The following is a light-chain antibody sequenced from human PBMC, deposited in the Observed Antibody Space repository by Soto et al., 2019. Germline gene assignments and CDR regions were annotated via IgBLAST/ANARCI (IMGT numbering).Light chain of an antibody. CDR2: DVS. V-gene: IGLV2-14*03. Sequence: QSVLTQPASVSGSPGQSITISCTGTSSDVGGYNYVSWYQQHPGKAPKLMIYDVSNRPSGVSNRVSGSKSGNTASLTISGLQAEDEADYYCSSYTSSRLHVFGTVTEVTVL. J-gene: IGLJ1*01. CDR1: SSDVGGYNY. CDR3: SSYTSSRLHV.